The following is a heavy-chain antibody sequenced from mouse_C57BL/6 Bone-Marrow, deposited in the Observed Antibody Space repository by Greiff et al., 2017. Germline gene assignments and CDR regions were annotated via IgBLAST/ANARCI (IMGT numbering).Heavy chain of an antibody. CDR1: GYTFTGYW. D-gene: IGHD1-1*01. V-gene: IGHV1-9*01. Sequence: VQRVESGAELMKPGASVKLSCKATGYTFTGYWIEWVKQRPGHGLEWIGEILPGSGSTNYNEKFKGKATFTAGTSSNTAYMQLSSLTTEDSAIYYCARGGYYGSSPAWFAYWGQGTLVTVSA. CDR2: ILPGSGST. CDR3: ARGGYYGSSPAWFAY. J-gene: IGHJ3*01.